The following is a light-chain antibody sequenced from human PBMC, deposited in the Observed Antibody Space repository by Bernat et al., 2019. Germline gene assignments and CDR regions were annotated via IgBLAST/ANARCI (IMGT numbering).Light chain of an antibody. Sequence: ALQMTQSPSSLSACIGDRVTITCRASQAIRNDLGWFQQKPGKASKLLIYAASTLHSGVPSRFSGSGSCTDLTLTISSLQPEDFATYYCLQDYDYPRTFSQGTKVEIK. J-gene: IGKJ1*01. CDR1: QAIRND. V-gene: IGKV1-6*01. CDR2: AAS. CDR3: LQDYDYPRT.